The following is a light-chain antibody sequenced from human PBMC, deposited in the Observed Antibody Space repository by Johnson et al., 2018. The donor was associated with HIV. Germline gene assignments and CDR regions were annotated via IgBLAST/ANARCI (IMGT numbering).Light chain of an antibody. J-gene: IGLJ1*01. Sequence: QSVLTQPPSVSAAPGQKVTISCSGSTSKIGNNYVSWYQHLPGAAPKLLIYDSNKRPSGIPDRFSGSKSGTSATLGITGLQTGDEADYYCGTWDTSLGAQYVFGSGTKVTVL. CDR1: TSKIGNNY. CDR3: GTWDTSLGAQYV. V-gene: IGLV1-51*01. CDR2: DSN.